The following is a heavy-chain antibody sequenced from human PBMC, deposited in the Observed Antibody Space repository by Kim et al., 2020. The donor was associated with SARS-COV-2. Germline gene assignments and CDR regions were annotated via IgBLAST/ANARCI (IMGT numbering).Heavy chain of an antibody. D-gene: IGHD2-2*01. CDR1: GYTFTSYA. CDR3: ARGDIVVVPVAIYYYYYGMDV. J-gene: IGHJ6*02. Sequence: ASVKVSCKASGYTFTSYAMHWVRQAPGQRLEWMGWINAGNGNTKYSQKFQGRVTITRDTSASTAYMELSSLRSEDTAVYYCARGDIVVVPVAIYYYYYGMDVWGQRTTVTVSS. CDR2: INAGNGNT. V-gene: IGHV1-3*01.